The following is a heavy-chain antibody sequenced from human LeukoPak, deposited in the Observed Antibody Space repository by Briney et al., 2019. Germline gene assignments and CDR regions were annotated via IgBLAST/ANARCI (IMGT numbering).Heavy chain of an antibody. J-gene: IGHJ6*02. V-gene: IGHV4-59*08. CDR3: ASHPLRGGYYYGMDV. Sequence: PSETLSLTCTVSGGSISSYYWSWIRQPPGKGLEWIGYIYYSGSTNYNPSLKSRVTISVDTSKNQFSLKLGSVTAADTAVYYCASHPLRGGYYYGMDVWGQGTTVTVSS. CDR1: GGSISSYY. D-gene: IGHD3-10*01. CDR2: IYYSGST.